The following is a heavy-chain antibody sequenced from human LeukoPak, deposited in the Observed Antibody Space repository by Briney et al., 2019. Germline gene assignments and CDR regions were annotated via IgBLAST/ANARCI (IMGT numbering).Heavy chain of an antibody. D-gene: IGHD4-17*01. CDR3: ARLRGAMTPVTSDFDY. Sequence: PSETLSLTCTVFGGSISGSSYYWAWIRQPPGKGLEWIGSGFYSGSAYYNPSLKSRVTISVDTSKNQFSLNLSSLTAADTAVYYCARLRGAMTPVTSDFDYWGQGTLVTVSS. CDR2: GFYSGSA. CDR1: GGSISGSSYY. V-gene: IGHV4-39*01. J-gene: IGHJ4*02.